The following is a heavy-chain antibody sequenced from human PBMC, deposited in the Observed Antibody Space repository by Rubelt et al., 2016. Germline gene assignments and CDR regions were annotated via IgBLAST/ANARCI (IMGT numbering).Heavy chain of an antibody. CDR1: GGSFSGYY. J-gene: IGHJ3*02. CDR3: ARHRAKAIDAFDI. CDR2: IYYSGST. Sequence: QVQLQQWGAGLLKPSETLSLTCAVYGGSFSGYYWSWIRQPPGKGLEWIGSIYYSGSTYYNPSLKIRVTISVDTSKNQFSLKLSSVTAADTAVYYCARHRAKAIDAFDIWGQGTMVTVSS. D-gene: IGHD3-10*01. V-gene: IGHV4-34*01.